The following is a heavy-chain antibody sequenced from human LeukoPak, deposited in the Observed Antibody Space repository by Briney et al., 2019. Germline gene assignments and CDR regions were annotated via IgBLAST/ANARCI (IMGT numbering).Heavy chain of an antibody. V-gene: IGHV4-61*02. CDR1: SGSINSDGYY. Sequence: PSQTLSLTCTVSSGSINSDGYYWSWIRQPAGEGLEWIGRVYSSGSANYSPSLKSRVIILIDTSKNQFSLRLSSVTAADTAVYYCARVYRKDVYNFDGFDIWGQGTMVTVSS. CDR2: VYSSGSA. D-gene: IGHD5-24*01. CDR3: ARVYRKDVYNFDGFDI. J-gene: IGHJ3*02.